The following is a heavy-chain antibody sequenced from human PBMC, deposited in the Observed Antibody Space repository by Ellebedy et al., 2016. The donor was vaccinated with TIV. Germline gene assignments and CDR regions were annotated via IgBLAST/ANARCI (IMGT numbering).Heavy chain of an antibody. CDR2: IKQDGSEK. CDR3: ARSFFNYGGFIDY. Sequence: GESLKISXAASGFTFSSYWMSWVRQAPGKGLEWVANIKQDGSEKYYVDSVKGRFTISRDNAKNTLYLQMNSLRAEDTAVYYCARSFFNYGGFIDYWGQGTLVTVSS. D-gene: IGHD4-23*01. V-gene: IGHV3-7*03. J-gene: IGHJ4*02. CDR1: GFTFSSYW.